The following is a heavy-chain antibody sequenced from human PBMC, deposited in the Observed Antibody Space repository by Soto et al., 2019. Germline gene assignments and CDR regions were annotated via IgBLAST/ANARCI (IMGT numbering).Heavy chain of an antibody. CDR1: GFTFSNYA. V-gene: IGHV3-33*01. Sequence: QVQLVESGGSVVQPGRSLRLSCAASGFTFSNYAMHWVRQAPGKGLEWVAVIWYDGSNKYYADSVKGRVTISRDNSRNTLYLPMTSLRVEDTALNYCARGKAVASSNLFCDYWGQGSRVTVSS. CDR3: ARGKAVASSNLFCDY. CDR2: IWYDGSNK. J-gene: IGHJ4*02. D-gene: IGHD6-19*01.